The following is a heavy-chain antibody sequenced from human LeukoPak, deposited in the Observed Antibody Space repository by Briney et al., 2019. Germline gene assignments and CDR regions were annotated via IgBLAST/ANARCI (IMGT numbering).Heavy chain of an antibody. D-gene: IGHD1-26*01. CDR1: GGSFGGYY. J-gene: IGHJ6*02. CDR3: ARDLSVGATVHYYGMDV. CDR2: INHSGST. Sequence: SETLSLTCAVYGGSFGGYYWTWIRQPPGKGLEWIGEINHSGSTNYNPSLKSRVTISVGTSKNQFSLKLGSVTAADTAVYYCARDLSVGATVHYYGMDVWGQGTTVTVSS. V-gene: IGHV4-34*01.